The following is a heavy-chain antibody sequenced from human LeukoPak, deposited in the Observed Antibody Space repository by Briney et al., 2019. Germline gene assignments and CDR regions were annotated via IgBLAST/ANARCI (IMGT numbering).Heavy chain of an antibody. CDR1: GGSFSGYY. V-gene: IGHV4-34*01. Sequence: SETLSLTCAVYGGSFSGYYWSWIRQPPGKGLEWIGEINHSGSTNYNPSLKSRVTISVDTSKNQFSLKLSSVTAADTAVYYCAREDQSFDYWGQGTLVTVSS. CDR2: INHSGST. J-gene: IGHJ4*02. CDR3: AREDQSFDY.